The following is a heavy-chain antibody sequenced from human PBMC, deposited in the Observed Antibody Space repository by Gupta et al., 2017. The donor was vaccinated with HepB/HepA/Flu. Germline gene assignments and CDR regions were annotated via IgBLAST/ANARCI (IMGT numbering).Heavy chain of an antibody. V-gene: IGHV3-53*01. CDR3: ARDPGEGQYTSFDP. D-gene: IGHD4-11*01. CDR1: GFTVSSSY. J-gene: IGHJ5*02. Sequence: EVQVVESGGGLIQPGGSLRLSCAASGFTVSSSYMSWVRQAPGKGLEWVSVIYSGGKTYYADSGKGRFTISRDNSKNTLYLQMKSLRADDTAVYHCARDPGEGQYTSFDPCGQGTLVTVSS. CDR2: IYSGGKT.